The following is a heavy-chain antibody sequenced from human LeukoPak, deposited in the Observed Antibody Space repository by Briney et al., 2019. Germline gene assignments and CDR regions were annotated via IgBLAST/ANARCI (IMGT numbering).Heavy chain of an antibody. V-gene: IGHV4-59*01. CDR3: ARAGYSSGWYLDY. CDR2: IYYSGST. D-gene: IGHD6-19*01. J-gene: IGHJ4*02. Sequence: KPSETLSLTCAVYGGSFSSYYWSWIRQPPGKGLEWIGYIYYSGSTNYNPSLKSRVTISVDTSKNQFSLKLSSVTAADTAVYYCARAGYSSGWYLDYWGQGTLVTVSS. CDR1: GGSFSSYY.